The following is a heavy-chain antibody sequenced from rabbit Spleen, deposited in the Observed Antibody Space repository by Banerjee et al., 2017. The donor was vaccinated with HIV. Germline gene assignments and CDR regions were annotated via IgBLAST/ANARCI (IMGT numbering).Heavy chain of an antibody. CDR3: ARGQFIYSGSSYFDL. CDR1: GFSFSSEY. J-gene: IGHJ4*01. Sequence: QSLEESGEDLVKPGASLTLTCTASGFSFSSEYMCWVRQAPGKGLEWIACIDAGSSGSTYYASWAKGRFTISKTSSTTVTLQMTSLTAADTATDFCARGQFIYSGSSYFDLWGPVHPGHRL. CDR2: IDAGSSGST. V-gene: IGHV1S40*01. D-gene: IGHD8-1*01.